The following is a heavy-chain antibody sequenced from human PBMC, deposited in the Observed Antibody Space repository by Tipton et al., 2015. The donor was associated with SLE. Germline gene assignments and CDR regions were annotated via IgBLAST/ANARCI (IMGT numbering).Heavy chain of an antibody. CDR2: VNPTSGGT. CDR3: ARGGSCSGPTCSYFDY. V-gene: IGHV1-2*06. Sequence: QVQLVQSGAEVKKPGASVKVSCKTSAYSFTDYNIHWVRQAPGQGLEWMRRVNPTSGGTAYPQKFQGRVTMTRDTSISTAYMELSRLTSDDTAVYYCARGGSCSGPTCSYFDYWGQGTLVTVSS. D-gene: IGHD2-15*01. CDR1: AYSFTDYN. J-gene: IGHJ4*02.